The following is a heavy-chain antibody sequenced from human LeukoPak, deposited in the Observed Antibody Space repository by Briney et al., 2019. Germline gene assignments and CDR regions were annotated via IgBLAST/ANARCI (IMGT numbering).Heavy chain of an antibody. V-gene: IGHV1-46*01. CDR1: VYTFTTYY. J-gene: IGHJ4*02. CDR2: INPSGGST. CDR3: ARECGGDCYHHFES. Sequence: ASVKVSCKASVYTFTTYYINWVRQAPGQGLEWLGIINPSGGSTSYAQKFQGRVTMTRDTSTSTVYMELSSLRSEDTAVYYCARECGGDCYHHFESWGQGTLVTVSS. D-gene: IGHD2-21*02.